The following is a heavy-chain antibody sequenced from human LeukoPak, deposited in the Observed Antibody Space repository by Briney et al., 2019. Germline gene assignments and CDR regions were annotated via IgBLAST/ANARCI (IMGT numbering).Heavy chain of an antibody. CDR2: IIPIFGTA. J-gene: IGHJ4*02. CDR1: GGTFSSYA. CDR3: ASALLGIAAAGRFDY. D-gene: IGHD6-13*01. V-gene: IGHV1-69*13. Sequence: SVKVSCKASGGTFSSYAISWVRQAPGQGLEWMGGIIPIFGTANYAQKFQGRVTITADESTSTAYMELSSLRSEDTAVYYCASALLGIAAAGRFDYWGQGTLVTVSS.